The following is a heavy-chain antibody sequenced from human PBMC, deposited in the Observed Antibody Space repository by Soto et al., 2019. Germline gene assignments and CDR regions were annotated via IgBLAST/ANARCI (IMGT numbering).Heavy chain of an antibody. CDR3: AKEKHDASWTAFDY. D-gene: IGHD2-2*01. J-gene: IGHJ4*02. CDR2: IGRDGIYP. CDR1: GFTFDDFS. Sequence: EVQLVESGGAVVQPGGSLRLSCAASGFTFDDFSMHWVRQAPGKGLEWVSLIGRDGIYPYYADSVKGRFTISRDNSKNSIYLQMNSLRTEYTAFYVCAKEKHDASWTAFDYWGQGTLVTVSS. V-gene: IGHV3-43*01.